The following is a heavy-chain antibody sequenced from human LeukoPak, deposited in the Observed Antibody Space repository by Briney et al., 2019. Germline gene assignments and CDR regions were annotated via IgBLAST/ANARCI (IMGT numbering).Heavy chain of an antibody. V-gene: IGHV1-2*02. D-gene: IGHD6-13*01. J-gene: IGHJ4*02. CDR2: INPNSGGT. CDR1: GYTFTGYY. CDR3: AREVAAGAWDY. Sequence: ASVKVSCKASGYTFTGYYMHWVRQAPGQGLEWMGWINPNSGGTNYAQKLQGRVTMTRDTSINTAYMDLSRLTSDDTAVYYCAREVAAGAWDYWGQGTLVTVSS.